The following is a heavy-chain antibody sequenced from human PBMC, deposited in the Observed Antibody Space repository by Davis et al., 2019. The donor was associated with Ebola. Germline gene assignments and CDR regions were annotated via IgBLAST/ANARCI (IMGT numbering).Heavy chain of an antibody. CDR2: IYHSGST. V-gene: IGHV4-4*02. CDR3: ARQRRYYYDSSGYGRRDAFDI. Sequence: SEALSLTCAVSGGSISSSNWWSWVRQPPGKGLEWIGEIYHSGSTNYNPSLKSRVTISVDTSKNQFSLKLSSVTAADTAVYYCARQRRYYYDSSGYGRRDAFDIWGQGTMVTVSS. J-gene: IGHJ3*02. CDR1: GGSISSSNW. D-gene: IGHD3-22*01.